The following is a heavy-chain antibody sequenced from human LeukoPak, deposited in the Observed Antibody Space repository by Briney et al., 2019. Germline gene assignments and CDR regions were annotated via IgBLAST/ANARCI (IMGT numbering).Heavy chain of an antibody. CDR2: INHSGST. V-gene: IGHV4-34*01. J-gene: IGHJ6*02. CDR1: GGSFSGYY. D-gene: IGHD4-17*01. CDR3: ARNRETVILNAYYYYGMDV. Sequence: PSETLSLTCAVYGGSFSGYYWSWIRQPPGKGLEWIGEINHSGSTNYNPSLKSRVTISVDTSKNQFSLKLSSVTAADTAVYYCARNRETVILNAYYYYGMDVWGQGTTVTVSS.